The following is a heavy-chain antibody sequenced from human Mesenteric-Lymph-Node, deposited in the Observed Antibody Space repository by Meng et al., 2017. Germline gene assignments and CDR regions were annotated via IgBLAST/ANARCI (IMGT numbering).Heavy chain of an antibody. CDR3: ARSGSSGWIDY. J-gene: IGHJ4*02. Sequence: QVQLQQWGAGLLKPSDSLSLTCTVYGGSFNAFYWHWICQPPGRGLEWIGENNHRGAAKYNPSLQSRVTISVDTSKNQFSLKLNSVTTADTAMYYCARSGSSGWIDYWGQGTLVTVSS. CDR1: GGSFNAFY. CDR2: NNHRGAA. D-gene: IGHD6-19*01. V-gene: IGHV4-34*01.